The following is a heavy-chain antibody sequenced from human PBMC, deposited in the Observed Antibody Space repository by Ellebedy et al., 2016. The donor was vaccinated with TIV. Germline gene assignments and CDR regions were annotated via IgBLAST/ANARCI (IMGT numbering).Heavy chain of an antibody. CDR1: GFTFSSYA. J-gene: IGHJ4*02. Sequence: GESLKISXAASGFTFSSYAMSWVRQAPGKGLEWVSAISGSGGSTYYADSVKGRFTISRDNSKNTLYLQMNSLRAEDTAVYYCAKDPSRRELLRDYWGQGTLVTVSS. D-gene: IGHD1-26*01. CDR2: ISGSGGST. CDR3: AKDPSRRELLRDY. V-gene: IGHV3-23*01.